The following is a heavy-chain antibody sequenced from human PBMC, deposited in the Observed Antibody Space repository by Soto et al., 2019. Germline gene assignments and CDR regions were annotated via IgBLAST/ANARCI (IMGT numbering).Heavy chain of an antibody. CDR1: GGSISSSDYY. V-gene: IGHV4-39*01. CDR2: IYYSGSA. J-gene: IGHJ4*02. D-gene: IGHD1-26*01. CDR3: XXGXPWVGFDY. Sequence: QLQLQESGPGLVKPSETLSLTCTVSGGSISSSDYYWGWIRQPPGKGLEWIGNIYYSGSASYNTSLXXXXXXXXDTXXNQVSXXXXXXTXADTXVYXXXXGXPWVGFDYWGQGTLVTVSS.